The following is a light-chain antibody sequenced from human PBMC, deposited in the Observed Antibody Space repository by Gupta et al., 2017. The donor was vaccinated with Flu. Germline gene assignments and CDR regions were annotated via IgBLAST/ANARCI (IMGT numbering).Light chain of an antibody. CDR3: HQRRNWPRGGT. J-gene: IGKJ1*01. Sequence: RATLSCRASQSVSYYLDWYQQKPGQAPRLRIYDASNRATGIPARFSGSGSGTDFTFTISSLEPEDFAVYYCHQRRNWPRGGTFGQGTKVEIK. V-gene: IGKV3-11*01. CDR2: DAS. CDR1: QSVSYY.